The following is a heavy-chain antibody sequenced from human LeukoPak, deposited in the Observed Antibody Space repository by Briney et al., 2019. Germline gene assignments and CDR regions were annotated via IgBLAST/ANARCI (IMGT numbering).Heavy chain of an antibody. D-gene: IGHD3-10*01. CDR1: GFTFSNFE. CDR3: AREERFPHAWLDP. V-gene: IGHV3-48*03. CDR2: INQNGGTI. Sequence: GGSLRLSCEASGFTFSNFEMNWVRQAPGKGLEWISYINQNGGTIYYADSVKGRFNISRDNTKNSLSLQMSSLRSEDTAVYYCAREERFPHAWLDPWGQGTLVTVSS. J-gene: IGHJ5*02.